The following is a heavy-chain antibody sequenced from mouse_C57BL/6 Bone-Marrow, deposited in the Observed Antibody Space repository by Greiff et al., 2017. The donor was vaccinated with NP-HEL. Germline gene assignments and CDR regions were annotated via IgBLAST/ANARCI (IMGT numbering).Heavy chain of an antibody. J-gene: IGHJ2*01. CDR1: GYTFTSYT. D-gene: IGHD2-4*01. CDR2: INPSRGYT. Sequence: VQLVESGAELARPGASVKMSCKASGYTFTSYTMHWVKQRPGQGLEWIGYINPSRGYTKYNQKFKDKATLTADKSSSTDYMQLSSLTSEDSAVYYCASPTMITTGYFDYWGQGTTLTVSS. CDR3: ASPTMITTGYFDY. V-gene: IGHV1-4*01.